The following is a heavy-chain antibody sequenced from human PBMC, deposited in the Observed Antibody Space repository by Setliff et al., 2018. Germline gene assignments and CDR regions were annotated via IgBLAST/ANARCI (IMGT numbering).Heavy chain of an antibody. CDR1: AYTFTAYY. V-gene: IGHV1-2*02. CDR3: AREGVDTRSSTDYRYYMDV. D-gene: IGHD5-18*01. CDR2: VNPNSGGT. J-gene: IGHJ6*03. Sequence: ASVKVSCKASAYTFTAYYMHWVRQAPGQGLEWMGRVNPNSGGTNYAQNLQGRVTLTTDTSTSTAYMELRSLTSDDTAIYYCAREGVDTRSSTDYRYYMDVWGKGTTVTVSS.